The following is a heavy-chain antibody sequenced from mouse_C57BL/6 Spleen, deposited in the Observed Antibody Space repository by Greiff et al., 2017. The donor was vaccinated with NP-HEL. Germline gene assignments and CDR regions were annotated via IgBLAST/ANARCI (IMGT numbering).Heavy chain of an antibody. V-gene: IGHV5-9*01. D-gene: IGHD2-4*01. J-gene: IGHJ2*01. Sequence: EVMLVESGGGLVKPGGSLKLSCAASGFTFSSYTMSWVRQTPEKRLEWVATISGGGGNTYYPDSVKGRFTISRDNAKNTLYLQMSSLRSEDTALYYCARPRYDYDGYYFDYWGQGTTLTVSS. CDR3: ARPRYDYDGYYFDY. CDR1: GFTFSSYT. CDR2: ISGGGGNT.